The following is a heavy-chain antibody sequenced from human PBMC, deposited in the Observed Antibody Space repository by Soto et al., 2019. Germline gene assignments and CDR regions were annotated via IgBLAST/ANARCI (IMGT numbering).Heavy chain of an antibody. V-gene: IGHV1-18*01. CDR1: GYTFTSYG. D-gene: IGHD2-2*02. CDR2: ISAYNGNT. CDR3: ARVPPVDIVVVPAALPNWFDP. Sequence: ASVKVSCKASGYTFTSYGISWVRQAPGQGLEWMGWISAYNGNTNYAQKLQGRVTMTTDTSTSTAYMELRSLRSDDTAVYYCARVPPVDIVVVPAALPNWFDPWG. J-gene: IGHJ5*02.